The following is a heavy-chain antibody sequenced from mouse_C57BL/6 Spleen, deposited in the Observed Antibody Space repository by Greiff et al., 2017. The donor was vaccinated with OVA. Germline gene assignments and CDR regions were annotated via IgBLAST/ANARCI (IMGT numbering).Heavy chain of an antibody. CDR2: INPNNGGT. CDR1: GYTFTDYY. CDR3: ARVFEGFDY. Sequence: VQLQQSGPELVKPGASVKISCKASGYTFTDYYMNWVKQSHGKSLEWIGDINPNNGGTSYNQKFTGKATLTVDKSSSTAYMELRSLTSEDSAVYYCARVFEGFDYWGQGTTLTVSS. V-gene: IGHV1-26*01. J-gene: IGHJ2*01.